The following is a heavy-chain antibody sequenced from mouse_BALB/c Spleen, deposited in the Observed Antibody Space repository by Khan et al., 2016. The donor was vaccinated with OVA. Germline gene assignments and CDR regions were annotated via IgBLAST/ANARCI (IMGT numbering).Heavy chain of an antibody. V-gene: IGHV1-4*01. D-gene: IGHD2-14*01. CDR2: INPSNGYT. CDR3: VRDGAYHKNDSWFAY. J-gene: IGHJ3*01. Sequence: VKLLESGAELARPGASVKMSCKASGYTFTSYTIHWITTRPGQGLEWIGYINPSNGYTNYNQKFKDKATLSTDKSSTTAYLQLSRLTSDDSAVYICVRDGAYHKNDSWFAYWGQGTLVTVAA. CDR1: GYTFTSYT.